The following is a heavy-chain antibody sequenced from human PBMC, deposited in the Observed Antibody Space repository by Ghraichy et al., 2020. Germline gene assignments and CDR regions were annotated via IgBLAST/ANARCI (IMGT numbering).Heavy chain of an antibody. CDR1: GGSISSYY. V-gene: IGHV4-4*09. J-gene: IGHJ4*02. CDR2: IYTSGST. CDR3: ARHARIAAAYYFDY. D-gene: IGHD6-13*01. Sequence: SETLSLTCTVSGGSISSYYWSWIRQPPGKGLEWIGYIYTSGSTNYNPSLKSRVTISVDTSKNQFSLKLSSVTAADTAVYYCARHARIAAAYYFDYWGQGTLVTVSS.